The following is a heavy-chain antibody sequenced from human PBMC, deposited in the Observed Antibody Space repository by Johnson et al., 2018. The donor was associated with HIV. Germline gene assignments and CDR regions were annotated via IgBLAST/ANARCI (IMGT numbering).Heavy chain of an antibody. V-gene: IGHV3-30*02. J-gene: IGHJ3*02. CDR3: AKDMGRYSSSSAAFDI. CDR2: IRYDGSGK. Sequence: QVQLVESGGGLIQPGGSLRLSCAASGFTVSSNYMSWVRQAPGTGLDWVTFIRYDGSGKYSAASVHDRFTISRDNSKSTLYLQMNSLRAEDTALYYCAKDMGRYSSSSAAFDIWGQGTMVIVSS. CDR1: GFTVSSNY. D-gene: IGHD6-6*01.